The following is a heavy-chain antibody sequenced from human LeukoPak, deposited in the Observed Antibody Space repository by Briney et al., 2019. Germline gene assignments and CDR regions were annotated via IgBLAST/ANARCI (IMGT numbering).Heavy chain of an antibody. V-gene: IGHV1-18*01. J-gene: IGHJ4*02. CDR2: ISAYNGNT. Sequence: GASVKVSCKASGYTFTSYGISWVRQAPGQGLEWMGWISAYNGNTNYAQKLQGRVTMTTDTSTSTAYMELRSLRSDDTAVYYCAKDQGVAVAAGGFDYWGQGTLVTVSS. D-gene: IGHD6-19*01. CDR1: GYTFTSYG. CDR3: AKDQGVAVAAGGFDY.